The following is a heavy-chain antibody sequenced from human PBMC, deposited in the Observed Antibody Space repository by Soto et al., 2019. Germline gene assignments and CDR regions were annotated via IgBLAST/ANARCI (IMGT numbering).Heavy chain of an antibody. CDR3: ARVTYYYDSSCYFDY. V-gene: IGHV3-74*01. Sequence: PGGSLRLSCVASGFPFDSYGIHWVRQAPGKGLVWVSRINSDGSSTSYADSVKGRFTISRDNAKNTLYLQMNSLRAEDTAVYYCARVTYYYDSSCYFDYWGQGTLVTVSS. D-gene: IGHD3-22*01. CDR1: GFPFDSYG. J-gene: IGHJ4*02. CDR2: INSDGSST.